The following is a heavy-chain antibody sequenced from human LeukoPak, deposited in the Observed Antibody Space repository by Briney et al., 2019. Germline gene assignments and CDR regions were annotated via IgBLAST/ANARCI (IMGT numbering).Heavy chain of an antibody. V-gene: IGHV3-23*01. CDR1: GFIFSMYT. CDR3: AQVEGKGRTAGSGWYFTDS. D-gene: IGHD6-19*01. CDR2: LIFNGYTT. Sequence: GGSLRLARAPSGFIFSMYTVSWVRQAGGEGLEWVATLIFNGYTTYYPDSVKGRFTVSRDNSKNTLYLQMSGLSAEDTAIYYCAQVEGKGRTAGSGWYFTDSWGQGTLVTVSS. J-gene: IGHJ4*02.